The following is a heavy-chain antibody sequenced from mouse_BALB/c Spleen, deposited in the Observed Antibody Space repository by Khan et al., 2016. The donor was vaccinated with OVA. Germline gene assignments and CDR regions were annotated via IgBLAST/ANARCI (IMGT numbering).Heavy chain of an antibody. Sequence: LVESGPELKKPGETVKISCKASGYTFTNYGMNWVKQAPGKVLKWMGWMNTYTGEPTYAADFKGRFAFSLETSASTAYLEINNLKNEDTATXFCTRPPYFSFVMVYWGQGTSVTVSS. CDR3: TRPPYFSFVMVY. D-gene: IGHD2-10*01. J-gene: IGHJ4*01. CDR1: GYTFTNYG. V-gene: IGHV9-3-1*01. CDR2: MNTYTGEP.